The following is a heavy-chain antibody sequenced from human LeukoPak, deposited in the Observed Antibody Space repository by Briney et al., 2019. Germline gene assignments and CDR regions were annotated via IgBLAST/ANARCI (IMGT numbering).Heavy chain of an antibody. CDR1: GFTFSGHG. V-gene: IGHV3-48*01. J-gene: IGHJ4*02. CDR2: ISPGGDTI. D-gene: IGHD4-17*01. Sequence: GGYLRLSCAGYGFTFSGHGMIWVRQAPGNGLEWLSYISPGGDTINHADSVKDRFTVSRDSAKSSVYLQINSLRAEDTAVYYCARVRGPTVTTMYFDYWGQGTLVTVSS. CDR3: ARVRGPTVTTMYFDY.